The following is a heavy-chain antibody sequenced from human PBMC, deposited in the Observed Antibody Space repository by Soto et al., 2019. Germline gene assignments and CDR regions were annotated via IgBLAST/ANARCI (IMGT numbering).Heavy chain of an antibody. CDR3: ARHGGGGSGWHDY. V-gene: IGHV4-59*08. D-gene: IGHD6-19*01. CDR1: GGSVSGYF. Sequence: PSETLSLTCTVSGGSVSGYFWSWIRQPPGKGLEWIGYVYYTGSANYNPSLQSRVTISVDTSKDQFSLTVTSVTAADTAVYYCARHGGGGSGWHDYWGQGTLVTVS. J-gene: IGHJ4*02. CDR2: VYYTGSA.